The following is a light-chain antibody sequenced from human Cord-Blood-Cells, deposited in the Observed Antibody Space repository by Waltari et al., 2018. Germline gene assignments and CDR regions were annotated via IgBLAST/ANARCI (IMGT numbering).Light chain of an antibody. CDR1: QSISSY. CDR3: QQSYSTPPYT. V-gene: IGKV1-39*01. Sequence: DIQMPQSPSSLSASVEDSATITCRASQSISSYLNWYQQKPGKAPNLLIYAAASLQSGVPSRFSGSGSEAEFALPIRSRQPADFAAYYCQQSYSTPPYTFGQGTKVEIK. CDR2: AAA. J-gene: IGKJ2*01.